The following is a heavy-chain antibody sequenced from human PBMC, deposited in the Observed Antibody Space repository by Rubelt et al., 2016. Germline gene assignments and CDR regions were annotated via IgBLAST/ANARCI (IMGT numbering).Heavy chain of an antibody. V-gene: IGHV4-34*01. CDR3: ASLYYYDSSGYYNFDY. J-gene: IGHJ4*02. CDR1: GGSFSGYY. Sequence: QVQLQQWGAGLLKPSETLSLTCAVYGGSFSGYYWSWIRQTPGKGLEWIGEINHSGSTNYNPSLKVRVTISLDTSKNQFSLKLSSVTAADTAVYYCASLYYYDSSGYYNFDYWGQGTLVTVSS. CDR2: INHSGST. D-gene: IGHD3-22*01.